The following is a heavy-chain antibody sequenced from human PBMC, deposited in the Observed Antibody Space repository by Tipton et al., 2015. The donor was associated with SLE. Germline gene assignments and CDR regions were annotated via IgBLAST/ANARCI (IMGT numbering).Heavy chain of an antibody. Sequence: TLSLTCTVSGGSISSGGYYWSWIRQHPGKGLEWIGYIYYSGSTYYNPSLKSRVTLSVDTSKTQFSLKLSSVTAADTAVQYCARDGSGSYYYYMDVWGKGTTVTVSS. J-gene: IGHJ6*03. CDR2: IYYSGST. CDR3: ARDGSGSYYYYMDV. V-gene: IGHV4-31*03. CDR1: GGSISSGGYY. D-gene: IGHD1-26*01.